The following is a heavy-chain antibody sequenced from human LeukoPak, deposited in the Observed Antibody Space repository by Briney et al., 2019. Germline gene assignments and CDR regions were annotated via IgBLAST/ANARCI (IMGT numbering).Heavy chain of an antibody. CDR1: GGSISSYY. J-gene: IGHJ6*03. D-gene: IGHD3-22*01. Sequence: SETLSLTCTVSGGSISSYYWSWIRQPAGKGLEWIGRIYTSGSTNYNPSLKSRVTMSVDTSKNQFSLKLSSVTAADTAAYYCARGRSYYDSSGYRYYYYYMDVWGKGTTVTVSS. CDR2: IYTSGST. CDR3: ARGRSYYDSSGYRYYYYYMDV. V-gene: IGHV4-4*07.